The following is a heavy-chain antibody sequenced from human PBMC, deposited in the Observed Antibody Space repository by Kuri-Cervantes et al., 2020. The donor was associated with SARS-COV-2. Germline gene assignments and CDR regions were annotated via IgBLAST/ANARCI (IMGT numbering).Heavy chain of an antibody. CDR2: IYHSGTT. J-gene: IGHJ5*02. CDR1: GGSFSGYY. V-gene: IGHV4-34*01. D-gene: IGHD1-26*01. CDR3: ARARRDYTGSYSGWFDP. Sequence: GSLRLSCAVYGGSFSGYYWSWIRQPPGKGLEWIGAIYHSGTTYYNPSLKSRVIISIDPSKNHFSLKLSSVTAADTAVYYCARARRDYTGSYSGWFDPWGQGTLVTVSS.